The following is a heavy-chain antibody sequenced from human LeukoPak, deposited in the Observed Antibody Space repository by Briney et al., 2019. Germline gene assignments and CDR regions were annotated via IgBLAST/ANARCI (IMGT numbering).Heavy chain of an antibody. V-gene: IGHV4-39*07. J-gene: IGHJ5*02. CDR1: GGSISSSSYY. D-gene: IGHD3-10*01. CDR3: AREGLNMVRGVIPKEAWGWFDP. Sequence: SETLSLTCTVSGGSISSSSYYWGWIRQPPGKGLEWIGSIYYSGSTYYNPSLKSRVTISVDTSKNQFSLKLSSVTAADTAVYYCAREGLNMVRGVIPKEAWGWFDPWGQGTLVTVSS. CDR2: IYYSGST.